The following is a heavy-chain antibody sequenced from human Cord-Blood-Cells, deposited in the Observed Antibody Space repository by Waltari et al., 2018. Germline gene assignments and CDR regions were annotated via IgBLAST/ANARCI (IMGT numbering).Heavy chain of an antibody. CDR2: ISSSGSTI. Sequence: EVQLVESGGGLVQPGGSLRLSCAASGFTFSSYEMNWVRQAPGKGLEWVSYISSSGSTIYYADSVKGRFTISRDNAKNSLYLQMNSPRAEDTAVYYCASQLSYYFDYWGQGTLVTVSS. CDR3: ASQLSYYFDY. V-gene: IGHV3-48*03. CDR1: GFTFSSYE. D-gene: IGHD2-15*01. J-gene: IGHJ4*02.